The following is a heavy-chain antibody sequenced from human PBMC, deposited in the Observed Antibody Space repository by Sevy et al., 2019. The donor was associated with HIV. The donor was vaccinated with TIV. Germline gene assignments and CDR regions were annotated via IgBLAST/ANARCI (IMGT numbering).Heavy chain of an antibody. V-gene: IGHV3-66*01. CDR1: GLSVSDNY. CDR2: IYSDGRT. Sequence: GGSLRLSCAASGLSVSDNYMNWVRQAPGKGLELVSVIYSDGRTYYPDSVKGRFGISRDNSKNTLYLHMKSLRPEDTAVYYCARDRYYDASGYYYYYYGMDVWGQGTTVTVSS. J-gene: IGHJ6*02. D-gene: IGHD3-22*01. CDR3: ARDRYYDASGYYYYYYGMDV.